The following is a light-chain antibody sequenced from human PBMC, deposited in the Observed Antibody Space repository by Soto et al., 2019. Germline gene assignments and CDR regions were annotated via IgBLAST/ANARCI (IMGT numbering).Light chain of an antibody. CDR1: QGISSY. Sequence: DIQMTQSPSSLSASVGDRVTITCRASQGISSYLAWYQQKPGKAPNLLIYAASTLQSGVPSRFSGSGSGTEFTLTISSLQPEDFATYYCQQFDSYPRTFGQGTKV. CDR3: QQFDSYPRT. CDR2: AAS. J-gene: IGKJ1*01. V-gene: IGKV1-9*01.